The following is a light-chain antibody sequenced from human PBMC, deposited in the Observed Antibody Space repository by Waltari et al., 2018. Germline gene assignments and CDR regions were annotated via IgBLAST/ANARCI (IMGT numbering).Light chain of an antibody. CDR1: SSNIGSNT. V-gene: IGLV1-44*01. CDR3: ATWDDSLNGNV. Sequence: QSVLTQPPSASGTPGQRVTISCSGGSSNIGSNTVNWYQQLPGTAPKLLIYSDNQRPSGVPDRCAGSKSGTSASLAISGLQSEDEADYYCATWDDSLNGNVFGSGTKVTVL. J-gene: IGLJ6*01. CDR2: SDN.